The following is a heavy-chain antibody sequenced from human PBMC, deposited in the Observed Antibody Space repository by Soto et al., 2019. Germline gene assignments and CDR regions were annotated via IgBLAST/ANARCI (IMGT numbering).Heavy chain of an antibody. D-gene: IGHD6-19*01. J-gene: IGHJ4*02. CDR1: GFTFSSYA. Sequence: EVQLLESGGGLVQPGGSLRLSCAASGFTFSSYAMSWVRQAPGKGLEWVSTISGSGGSTYYADSVKGRFTMSRDNSKNTLYLKMNSPRGDDTAVYYCAKASSGWTYFDYWGQGTLVTVSS. V-gene: IGHV3-23*01. CDR2: ISGSGGST. CDR3: AKASSGWTYFDY.